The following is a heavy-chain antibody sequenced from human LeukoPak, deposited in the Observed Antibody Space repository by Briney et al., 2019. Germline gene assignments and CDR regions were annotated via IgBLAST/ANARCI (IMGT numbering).Heavy chain of an antibody. D-gene: IGHD6-19*01. V-gene: IGHV4-30-4*08. J-gene: IGHJ4*02. CDR1: GGSISSGDYY. CDR3: ASERVRIAVAGAFDY. Sequence: SETLSLTCTVSGGSISSGDYYWSWIRQPPGQGLEWIGYIYYSGSTYYNPSLKSRVTISVDTSKNQFSLKLSSVTAADTAVYYCASERVRIAVAGAFDYWGQGTLVTVSS. CDR2: IYYSGST.